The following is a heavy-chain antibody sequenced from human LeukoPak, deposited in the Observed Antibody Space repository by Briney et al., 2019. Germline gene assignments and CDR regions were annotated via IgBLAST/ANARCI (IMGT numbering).Heavy chain of an antibody. D-gene: IGHD1-14*01. CDR2: ISSSGSTI. V-gene: IGHV3-11*01. CDR1: GFTFSDYY. Sequence: PGGSLRLSCAASGFTFSDYYMSWIRQAPGEGLGWVSYISSSGSTIYYADPVKGRFTISRDNAKNSMYLQMNSLRAEDTAVYYWARTPGATDYWGQGTLVTVSS. CDR3: ARTPGATDY. J-gene: IGHJ4*02.